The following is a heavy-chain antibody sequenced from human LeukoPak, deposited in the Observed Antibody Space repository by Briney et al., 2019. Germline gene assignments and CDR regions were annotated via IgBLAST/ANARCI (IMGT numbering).Heavy chain of an antibody. J-gene: IGHJ5*02. D-gene: IGHD3-22*01. CDR1: GFTFSRYE. V-gene: IGHV3-48*03. CDR3: ARGSSSYYDSSSYYSPGGYNLFDP. CDR2: ISSSGSTI. Sequence: GGSLRLSCGASGFTFSRYEMNWVRQAPGKGLKWVSYISSSGSTIYYADSVKGRFPIPRDNAKNSLYLQMNRLRAEDTTVYYCARGSSSYYDSSSYYSPGGYNLFDPWAQRPLVSVSS.